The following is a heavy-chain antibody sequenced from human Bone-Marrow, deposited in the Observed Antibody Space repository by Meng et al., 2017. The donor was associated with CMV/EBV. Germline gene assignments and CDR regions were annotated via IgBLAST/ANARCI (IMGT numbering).Heavy chain of an antibody. CDR1: GGSISSSDYY. CDR2: IYYSGST. J-gene: IGHJ4*02. Sequence: SETLSLTCTVSGGSISSSDYYWAWIRQPPGKGLEWIGYIYYSGSTNYNPSLKSRVTISVDTSKNQFSLKLSSVTAADTAVYYCARGLGSGSYSDYWGQGTLVTVSS. V-gene: IGHV4-61*08. D-gene: IGHD3-10*01. CDR3: ARGLGSGSYSDY.